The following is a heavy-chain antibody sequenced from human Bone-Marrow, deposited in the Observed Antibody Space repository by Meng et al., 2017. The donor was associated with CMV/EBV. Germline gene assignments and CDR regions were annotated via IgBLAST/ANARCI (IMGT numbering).Heavy chain of an antibody. CDR2: INHSGST. V-gene: IGHV4-34*01. D-gene: IGHD3-10*01. Sequence: GSLRLSCAVYGGSFSGYYWTWIRQPPGKGLEWIGEINHSGSTNYNSSLESRVTISVDTSKNQFSLKVSSVTAADTAVYYCARGDEGMIRGVRVGLNWFDPWGQGTLVTVSS. J-gene: IGHJ5*02. CDR1: GGSFSGYY. CDR3: ARGDEGMIRGVRVGLNWFDP.